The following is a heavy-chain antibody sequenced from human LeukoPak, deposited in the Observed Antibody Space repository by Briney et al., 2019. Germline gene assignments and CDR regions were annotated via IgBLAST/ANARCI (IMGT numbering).Heavy chain of an antibody. CDR1: GFTFSSYA. CDR3: ATQDYDFWSGYYLYYFDY. V-gene: IGHV3-23*01. D-gene: IGHD3-3*01. CDR2: ISGSVNSP. Sequence: GGSLRLSCAASGFTFSSYAMSWVRQAPGKGLEWVSAISGSVNSPYYADSVKGRFTISRDNSKNTLYLQMNSLRAEDTAVYYCATQDYDFWSGYYLYYFDYWGQGTLVTVSS. J-gene: IGHJ4*02.